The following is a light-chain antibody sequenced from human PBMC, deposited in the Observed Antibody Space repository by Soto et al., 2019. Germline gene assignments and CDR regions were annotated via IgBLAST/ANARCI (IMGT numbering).Light chain of an antibody. V-gene: IGLV2-14*01. CDR3: SSYTRSSALVV. J-gene: IGLJ2*01. CDR2: DVS. Sequence: QSALTQPASVSGSPGQSITISCTGTSSDVGGYNYVSWYQQHPGKAPKLMIYDVSNRPSGVSNRFSGSKSGNTASLTISGLQAEDAADYAGSSYTRSSALVVFGGGTKLTVL. CDR1: SSDVGGYNY.